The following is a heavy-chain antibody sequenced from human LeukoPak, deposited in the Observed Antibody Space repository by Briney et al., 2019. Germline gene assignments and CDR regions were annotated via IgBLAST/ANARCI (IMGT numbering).Heavy chain of an antibody. V-gene: IGHV3-23*01. CDR3: AKDRISGWYGNPNDY. CDR2: ISDSGGST. CDR1: GFTFSTYA. J-gene: IGHJ4*02. D-gene: IGHD6-19*01. Sequence: PGGSLRLSCAASGFTFSTYAMSWVRQAPGKGLEWVSGISDSGGSTYYADSVKGRFTISRDNSNNTLYLRMNSLRAEDTAEYFCAKDRISGWYGNPNDYWGQGTLVTVSS.